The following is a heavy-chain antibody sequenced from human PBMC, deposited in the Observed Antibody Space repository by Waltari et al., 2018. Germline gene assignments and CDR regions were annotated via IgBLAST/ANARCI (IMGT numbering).Heavy chain of an antibody. CDR1: GFALSSSD. D-gene: IGHD4-17*01. J-gene: IGHJ4*01. Sequence: EVQLVESGGGLVQPGGSLRLSCAASGFALSSSDMHWVRQATGKGLEWVSSIGTADDTYHSGSVKGRFTISRENAKNSLHLQMNALRAEDTAVYYCARGGTVTDFDYWGHGTLVIVSS. CDR2: IGTADDT. CDR3: ARGGTVTDFDY. V-gene: IGHV3-13*01.